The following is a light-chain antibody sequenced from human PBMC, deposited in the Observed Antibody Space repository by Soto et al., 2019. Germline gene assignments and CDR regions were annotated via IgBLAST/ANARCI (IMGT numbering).Light chain of an antibody. J-gene: IGLJ1*01. CDR2: EVN. Sequence: QSALTQPASVSGSPGQSITISCTGTSSNVGSYKLVSRYQQHPGKAPKLIIFEVNKRPSGVSNRFSGSKSGNTASLTISGLKVEDEADYYCCSSGGSPTYVFGTGTKLTVL. V-gene: IGLV2-23*02. CDR3: CSSGGSPTYV. CDR1: SSNVGSYKL.